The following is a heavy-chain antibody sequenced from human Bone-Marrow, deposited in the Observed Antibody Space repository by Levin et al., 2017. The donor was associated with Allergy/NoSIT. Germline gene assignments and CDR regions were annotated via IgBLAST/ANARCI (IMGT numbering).Heavy chain of an antibody. J-gene: IGHJ4*02. CDR1: GFAFSSYD. D-gene: IGHD2-2*01. Sequence: GGTLRLSCAASGFAFSSYDMHWVRQATGRGLEWVSAIGTAADSYYSGSVKGRFTVSRDNAKNSFYLQMNSLRAGDTAVYYCARVALPRYCTSTSCSDSGYYFDYWGQGTLVTVSS. CDR2: IGTAADS. CDR3: ARVALPRYCTSTSCSDSGYYFDY. V-gene: IGHV3-13*04.